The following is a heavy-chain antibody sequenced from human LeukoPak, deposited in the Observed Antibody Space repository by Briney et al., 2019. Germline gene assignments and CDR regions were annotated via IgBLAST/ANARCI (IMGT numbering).Heavy chain of an antibody. CDR1: GGTFSSYA. J-gene: IGHJ3*02. D-gene: IGHD6-19*01. CDR3: AREEQWLVHAFDI. CDR2: IIPIFGTA. Sequence: SVKVSCKASGGTFSSYAISWVRQAPGQGLEWMGGIIPIFGTANYAQKFQGRVTITADGSTSTAYMELSSLRYEDTAVYYCAREEQWLVHAFDIWGQGTMVTVSS. V-gene: IGHV1-69*13.